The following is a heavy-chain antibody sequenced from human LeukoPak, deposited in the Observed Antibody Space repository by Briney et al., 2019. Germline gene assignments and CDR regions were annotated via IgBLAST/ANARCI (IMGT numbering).Heavy chain of an antibody. V-gene: IGHV4-39*07. D-gene: IGHD4/OR15-4a*01. J-gene: IGHJ4*02. CDR1: GGSISSSKFY. CDR2: IYYGGKT. Sequence: SETLSLTCTVSGGSISSSKFYWGWIRQPPGKGLEWIGSIYYGGKTYYNPSLKSRVTISVDTSMNQFSLELTSVTAADTAVYYCVVQIEYWGQGILVTVSS. CDR3: VVQIEY.